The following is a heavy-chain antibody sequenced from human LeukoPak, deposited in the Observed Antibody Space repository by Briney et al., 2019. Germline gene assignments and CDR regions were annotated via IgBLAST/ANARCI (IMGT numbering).Heavy chain of an antibody. CDR2: ISAYNGNT. CDR3: AREGPYYYDSSGYPEDAFDI. CDR1: GYTFTSYG. D-gene: IGHD3-22*01. Sequence: ASVKVSCKASGYTFTSYGISWVRQAPGQGLEWMGWISAYNGNTNYAQKLQGRVTMTTDTSTSTAYMELRSLRSDDTAAYYCAREGPYYYDSSGYPEDAFDIWGQGTMVTVSS. J-gene: IGHJ3*02. V-gene: IGHV1-18*01.